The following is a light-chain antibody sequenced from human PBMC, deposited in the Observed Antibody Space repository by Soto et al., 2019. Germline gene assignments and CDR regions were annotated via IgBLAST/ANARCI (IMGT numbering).Light chain of an antibody. CDR2: GTS. CDR3: QHRAN. V-gene: IGKV3-11*01. Sequence: EIVLTQSPASLALSPGERATLSCRASLSVSGYLAWYQQRPNQAPRLLIHGTSNRATGIPARFSGEGSGTDFTLTISSLEPEDSAVYYSQHRANFGQGTRLEIK. J-gene: IGKJ5*01. CDR1: LSVSGY.